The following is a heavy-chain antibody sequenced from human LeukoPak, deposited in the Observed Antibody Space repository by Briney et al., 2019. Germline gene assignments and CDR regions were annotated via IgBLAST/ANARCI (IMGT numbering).Heavy chain of an antibody. J-gene: IGHJ4*02. Sequence: PGRSLRLSCAASGFTFSSYNMHWVRQAPAKGLEWVAFIWCDGSSKYYADSVKGRFTISRDNSKNSLYLQMDSLRDEDTAVYYCARVHSSSWAYFDNWGQGTLVTVSS. D-gene: IGHD6-13*01. CDR2: IWCDGSSK. CDR3: ARVHSSSWAYFDN. CDR1: GFTFSSYN. V-gene: IGHV3-33*01.